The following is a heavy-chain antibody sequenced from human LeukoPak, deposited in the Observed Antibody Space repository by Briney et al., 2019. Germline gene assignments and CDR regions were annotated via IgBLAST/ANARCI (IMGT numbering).Heavy chain of an antibody. CDR1: GYTFTSYD. J-gene: IGHJ6*03. D-gene: IGHD6-6*01. V-gene: IGHV1-8*01. CDR3: AREFLEYSSSPYYYYYMDV. CDR2: MNPNSGNT. Sequence: ASVKVSCKASGYTFTSYDINWVRQATGQGLEWMGWMNPNSGNTGYAQKFQGRVTMTRNTSISTAYMELSSLRSEDTAVYYCAREFLEYSSSPYYYYYMDVWGKGTTVTVSS.